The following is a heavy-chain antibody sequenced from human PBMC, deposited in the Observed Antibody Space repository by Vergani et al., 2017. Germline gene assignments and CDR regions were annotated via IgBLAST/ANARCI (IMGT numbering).Heavy chain of an antibody. CDR2: IYYSGST. V-gene: IGHV4-61*01. CDR3: AKDNVPGYYDSSGYCDY. CDR1: GGSVSSGSYY. J-gene: IGHJ4*02. Sequence: QVQLQESGPGLVKPSETLSLTCTVSGGSVSSGSYYWSWIRQPPGKGLEWIGYIYYSGSTNYNPSLKSRVTISVDTSKNQFSLKLSSVTAADTAVYYCAKDNVPGYYDSSGYCDYWGQGTLVTVSS. D-gene: IGHD3-22*01.